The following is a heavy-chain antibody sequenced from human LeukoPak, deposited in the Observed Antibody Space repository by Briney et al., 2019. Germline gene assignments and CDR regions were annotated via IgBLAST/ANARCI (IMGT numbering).Heavy chain of an antibody. D-gene: IGHD3-10*01. Sequence: GGSLRLSCAASGFTFSSYGMHWVRRAPGKGLEWVAFIRYDGSNKYYADSVKGRFTVSRDNSKNTLYLQMNRLRAEDTAVYYCANFGRGFGEELFDFWGQGTLVNVS. J-gene: IGHJ4*02. CDR1: GFTFSSYG. CDR3: ANFGRGFGEELFDF. CDR2: IRYDGSNK. V-gene: IGHV3-30*02.